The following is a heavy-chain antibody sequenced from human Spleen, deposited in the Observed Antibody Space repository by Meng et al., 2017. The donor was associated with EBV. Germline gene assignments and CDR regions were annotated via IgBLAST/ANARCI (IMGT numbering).Heavy chain of an antibody. D-gene: IGHD3-10*01. V-gene: IGHV4-31*11. CDR3: ARDLRGVRGVNRPFDY. Sequence: QVQARGSGPRLVRPSQTRSLTWGVSGGSISTGGYFWSWIRQPPGKGLEWIGYIYYSGDTYYSPSLKSRLTVSVDRSKNQFSLTLSSVTAADTAVYYCARDLRGVRGVNRPFDYWGQGTLVTVSS. CDR2: IYYSGDT. CDR1: GGSISTGGYF. J-gene: IGHJ4*02.